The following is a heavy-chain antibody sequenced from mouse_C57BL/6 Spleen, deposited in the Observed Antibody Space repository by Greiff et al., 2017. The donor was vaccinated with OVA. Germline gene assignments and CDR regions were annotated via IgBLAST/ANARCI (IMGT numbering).Heavy chain of an antibody. Sequence: QVQLKESGPELVKPGASVKISCKASGYAFSSSWMNWVKQRPGKGLEWIGRIYPGDGDTNYNGKFKGKATLTADKSSSTAYMQLSSLTSEDSAVYVCAREGTTVVAPGFAYWGQGTLGTVSA. V-gene: IGHV1-82*01. CDR1: GYAFSSSW. CDR3: AREGTTVVAPGFAY. J-gene: IGHJ3*01. CDR2: IYPGDGDT. D-gene: IGHD1-1*01.